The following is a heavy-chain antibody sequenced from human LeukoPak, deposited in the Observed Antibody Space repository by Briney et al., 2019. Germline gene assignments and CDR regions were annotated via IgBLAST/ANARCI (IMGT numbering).Heavy chain of an antibody. CDR1: GYTFTSYY. CDR3: AREPAVDEVVVAATRCCWSGFDY. V-gene: IGHV1-46*01. D-gene: IGHD2-15*01. Sequence: ASVKVSCKASGYTFTSYYMHWVRQAPGQGLEWMGIINPSGGSTSYAQKFQGRVTMTRDTSTSTVYMELSSLRSEDTAVYYCAREPAVDEVVVAATRCCWSGFDYWGQGTLVTVSS. CDR2: INPSGGST. J-gene: IGHJ4*02.